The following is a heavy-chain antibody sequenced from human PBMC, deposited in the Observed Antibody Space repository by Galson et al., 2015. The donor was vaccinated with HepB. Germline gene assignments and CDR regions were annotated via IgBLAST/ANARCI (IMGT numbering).Heavy chain of an antibody. V-gene: IGHV3-23*01. CDR2: ISGSGGST. CDR1: GFTFSSYA. J-gene: IGHJ6*02. CDR3: AKFGGPKSDYGDYVDYYGMDV. D-gene: IGHD4-17*01. Sequence: SLRLSCAASGFTFSSYAMSWVRQAPGKGLEWVSAISGSGGSTYYADSVKGRFTISRDNSKNTLYLQMNSLRAEDTAVYYCAKFGGPKSDYGDYVDYYGMDVWGQGTTVTVSS.